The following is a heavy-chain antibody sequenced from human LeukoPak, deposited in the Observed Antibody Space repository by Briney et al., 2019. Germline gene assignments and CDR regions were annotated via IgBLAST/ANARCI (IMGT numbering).Heavy chain of an antibody. D-gene: IGHD3-9*01. V-gene: IGHV4-59*08. CDR2: IYYSGST. CDR3: ARSTLVLDILTVHWFDP. Sequence: PSETLSLTCTVSGGSISSYYWSWIRQPPGKGLEWIGYIYYSGSTNYNPSLKSRVTISVDTSKNQFPLKLTSVTAADTAVYYCARSTLVLDILTVHWFDPWGQGTLVTVSS. CDR1: GGSISSYY. J-gene: IGHJ5*02.